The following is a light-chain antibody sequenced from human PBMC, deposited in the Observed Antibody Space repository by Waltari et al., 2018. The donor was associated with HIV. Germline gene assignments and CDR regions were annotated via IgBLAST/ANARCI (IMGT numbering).Light chain of an antibody. CDR3: QQYNNVPLT. V-gene: IGKV1-33*01. J-gene: IGKJ4*01. CDR2: DAS. CDR1: QDIHNY. Sequence: DIQMTQSPSSLSASVGDRVTITCRASQDIHNYLNWYQQQPGKAPKVLNYDASNLETGVPSRFSGSGSGTDFSFTINSLQPEDIGTYYCQQYNNVPLTFGGGTKVEIK.